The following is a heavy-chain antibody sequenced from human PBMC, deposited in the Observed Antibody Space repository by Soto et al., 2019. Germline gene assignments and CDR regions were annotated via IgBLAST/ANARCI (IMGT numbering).Heavy chain of an antibody. V-gene: IGHV4-39*01. CDR2: IYYRGNA. J-gene: IGHJ4*02. Sequence: SETLSLTCSVSDDSINSDKYYWGWIRQPPGKGLEWIGSIYYRGNAYYNPSLQTRVTISLDKSKSQFSLKLNSVTAADSAVYFCARLEGLATISYYFYFWVPGALVTVSS. D-gene: IGHD3-9*01. CDR3: ARLEGLATISYYFYF. CDR1: DDSINSDKYY.